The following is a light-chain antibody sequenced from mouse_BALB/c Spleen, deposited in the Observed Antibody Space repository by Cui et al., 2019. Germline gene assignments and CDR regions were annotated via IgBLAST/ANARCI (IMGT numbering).Light chain of an antibody. J-gene: IGKJ4*01. V-gene: IGKV4-74*01. CDR1: SSVNSTY. CDR2: STS. Sequence: QIVLTQSPEIMSASLGERVTMTCTASSSVNSTYLHWYQQKPGSSPKLWIYSTSNLASGVPARFSGSGSGTSYSLTISSMEAEDAATYYCHQYHRSPFTFGSGTKLEIK. CDR3: HQYHRSPFT.